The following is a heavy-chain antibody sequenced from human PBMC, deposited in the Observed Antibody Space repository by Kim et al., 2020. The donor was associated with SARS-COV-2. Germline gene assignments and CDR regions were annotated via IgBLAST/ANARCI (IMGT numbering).Heavy chain of an antibody. V-gene: IGHV4-61*01. J-gene: IGHJ4*01. CDR1: GGSVSSGSYY. D-gene: IGHD5-18*01. Sequence: SETLSLTCTVSGGSVSSGSYYWSWIRQPPGKGLEWIGYIYYSGSTNYNPSLKSRVTISVDTSKNQFSLKLSSVTAADTAVYYCARERIGRYSHGKYFDY. CDR3: ARERIGRYSHGKYFDY. CDR2: IYYSGST.